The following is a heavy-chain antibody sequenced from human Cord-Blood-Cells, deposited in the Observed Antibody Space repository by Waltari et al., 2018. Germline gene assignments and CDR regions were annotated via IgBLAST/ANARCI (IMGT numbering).Heavy chain of an antibody. Sequence: QVQLQESGPGLVKPSETLSLTCAVSGYSISSGYYWGWIRQPPGKGLEWIGSIYHSGSTYSNPSLKGRVTISVDTANNQFSLKLSSVTAADTAVYYCARARYYYDSSGYYRTLFDYWGQGTLVTVSS. J-gene: IGHJ4*02. CDR2: IYHSGST. V-gene: IGHV4-38-2*01. D-gene: IGHD3-22*01. CDR1: GYSISSGYY. CDR3: ARARYYYDSSGYYRTLFDY.